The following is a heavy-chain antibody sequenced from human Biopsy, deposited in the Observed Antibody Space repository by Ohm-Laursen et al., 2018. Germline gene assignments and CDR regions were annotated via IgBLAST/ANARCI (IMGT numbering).Heavy chain of an antibody. CDR2: MNHGGST. Sequence: SETLSLTCAVYGGSFSGYYWSWIRQPPGKGLEWIGEMNHGGSTNYNSSLKSRVTIPVDTSKNQFSLKLNSVTAADTAVYYCARGSNWNDWSFDYWGQGTVVTVPS. CDR3: ARGSNWNDWSFDY. J-gene: IGHJ4*02. V-gene: IGHV4-34*01. D-gene: IGHD1-20*01. CDR1: GGSFSGYY.